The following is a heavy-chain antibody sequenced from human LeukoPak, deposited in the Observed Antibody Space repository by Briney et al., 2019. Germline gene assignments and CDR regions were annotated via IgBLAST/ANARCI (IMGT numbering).Heavy chain of an antibody. Sequence: PSETLSLTCTVSGGSLSSSSYYWGWIRQPPGKGLEWIGSIYYSGSTYYNPSLKSRVTISVDTSKNQFSLKLSSVTAADTAVYYCARVGFLLWFGERGWIDYWGQGTLVTVSS. CDR2: IYYSGST. J-gene: IGHJ4*02. CDR3: ARVGFLLWFGERGWIDY. CDR1: GGSLSSSSYY. V-gene: IGHV4-39*07. D-gene: IGHD3-10*01.